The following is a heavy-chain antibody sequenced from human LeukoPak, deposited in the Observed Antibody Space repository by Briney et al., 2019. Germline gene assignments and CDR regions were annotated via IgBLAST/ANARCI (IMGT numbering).Heavy chain of an antibody. CDR2: INHSGST. Sequence: SETLSLTCAVYGGSFSGYYWSWFRQPPGKGLEWIGEINHSGSTNYNPSLKSRVTISVDTSKNQFSLKLSSVTAADTAVYYCARGGGWLQSFDYWGQGTLVTVSS. V-gene: IGHV4-34*01. CDR3: ARGGGWLQSFDY. J-gene: IGHJ4*02. D-gene: IGHD5-24*01. CDR1: GGSFSGYY.